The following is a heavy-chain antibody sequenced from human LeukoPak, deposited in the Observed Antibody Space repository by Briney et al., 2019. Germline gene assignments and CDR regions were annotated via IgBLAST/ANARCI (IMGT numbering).Heavy chain of an antibody. V-gene: IGHV4-59*08. CDR3: ARHGRNSGAPNY. D-gene: IGHD6-19*01. CDR2: IFYSGST. Sequence: PSETLSLTCTVSGGSITSYYWSWIRQPPGKGLEWVGYIFYSGSTNYNPSLKSRVTISVDTYKNQFSLNLSSVTAADTAMYYCARHGRNSGAPNYWGQGTLVTVSS. CDR1: GGSITSYY. J-gene: IGHJ4*02.